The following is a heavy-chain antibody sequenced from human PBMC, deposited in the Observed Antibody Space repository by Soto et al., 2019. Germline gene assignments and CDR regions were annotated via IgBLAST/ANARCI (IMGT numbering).Heavy chain of an antibody. D-gene: IGHD6-13*01. CDR3: ARSAIAAAEANWFDT. Sequence: ASVKLSCKASGYTFTGYYMHWVRQAPGQGLEWMGWINPNSGGTNYAQKFQGWVTMTRDTSISTAYMELSRLRSDDTAVYYCARSAIAAAEANWFDTWGQGTLVTASS. CDR1: GYTFTGYY. J-gene: IGHJ5*02. CDR2: INPNSGGT. V-gene: IGHV1-2*04.